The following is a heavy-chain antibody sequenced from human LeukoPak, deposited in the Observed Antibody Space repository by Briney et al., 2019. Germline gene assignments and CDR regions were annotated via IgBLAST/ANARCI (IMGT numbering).Heavy chain of an antibody. V-gene: IGHV4-34*01. CDR3: ARAGWAYYFDY. CDR2: INHSGST. J-gene: IGHJ4*02. Sequence: SETLSLTCAVYGGSFSGYYWSWIRQPPGKGLEWIGEINHSGSTNYNPSLKSRVTISVDTSKNQFSLKLSSVTAADTAVYYCARAGWAYYFDYWGQGTLVTVSS. CDR1: GGSFSGYY. D-gene: IGHD1-26*01.